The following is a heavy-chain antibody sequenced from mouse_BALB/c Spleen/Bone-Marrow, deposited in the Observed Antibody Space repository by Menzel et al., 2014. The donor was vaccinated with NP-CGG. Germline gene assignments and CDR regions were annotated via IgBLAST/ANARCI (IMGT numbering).Heavy chain of an antibody. J-gene: IGHJ2*01. CDR3: ARRDFGDF. CDR2: IYPYNGDT. CDR1: GYTFTDYN. Sequence: VQLQQPGPELVKPGASVKISCKASGYTFTDYNMNWVRQSHGKRLEWIGYIYPYNGDTGYNQKFKTRATLSIDNSSNPAYMELHSLTSEDSAVYYCARRDFGDFWGQGTTLTVSS. V-gene: IGHV1S29*02. D-gene: IGHD3-3*01.